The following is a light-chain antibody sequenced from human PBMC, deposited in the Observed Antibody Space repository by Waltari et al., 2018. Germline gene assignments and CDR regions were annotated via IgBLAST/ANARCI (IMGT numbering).Light chain of an antibody. CDR1: QSISKW. CDR2: KAS. Sequence: DIQMTQSPSTLSASVGDRVIFSCRASQSISKWLAWYQQKPGKAPKLLLYKASTLESRVPSRFSGSGSGTEFTLTISSLQPEDFATYYCQQYNSYSLLSFGGGTKVEIK. J-gene: IGKJ4*01. V-gene: IGKV1-5*03. CDR3: QQYNSYSLLS.